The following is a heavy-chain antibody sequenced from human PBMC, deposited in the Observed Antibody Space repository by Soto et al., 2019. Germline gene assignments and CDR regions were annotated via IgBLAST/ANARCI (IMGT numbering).Heavy chain of an antibody. CDR1: GGTFSSYA. J-gene: IGHJ6*02. V-gene: IGHV1-69*13. CDR3: ARADYDFWWGPDYYYSYGMDV. CDR2: IIPIFGTA. Sequence: SVKVSCKASGGTFSSYAISWVRQAPGQGLEWMGGIIPIFGTANYAQKFQGRVTITADESTSTAYMELSSLRSEDTAVYYCARADYDFWWGPDYYYSYGMDVWGQGTMVNVSS. D-gene: IGHD3-3*01.